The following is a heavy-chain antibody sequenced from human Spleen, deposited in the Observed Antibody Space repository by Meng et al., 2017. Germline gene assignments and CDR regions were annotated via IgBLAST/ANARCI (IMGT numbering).Heavy chain of an antibody. D-gene: IGHD2-2*01. J-gene: IGHJ4*02. CDR3: ARKAGNCISTTCYSLDY. CDR1: GYSFTGYL. V-gene: IGHV1-2*06. CDR2: INPYNGGT. Sequence: ASVKVSCKTSGYSFTGYLMHWVRQAPGQGLEWIGRINPYNGGTSYAQKFQGRVTVTRDTSMSTAYMELTRLTSEDTAVYFCARKAGNCISTTCYSLDYWGQGTLVTVSS.